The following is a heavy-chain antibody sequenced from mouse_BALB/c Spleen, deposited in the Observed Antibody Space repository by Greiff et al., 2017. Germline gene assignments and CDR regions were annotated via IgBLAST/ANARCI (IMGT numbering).Heavy chain of an antibody. CDR3: AWETARATTWFAY. CDR1: GFTFSSYA. Sequence: EVHLVESGGGLVKPGGSLKLSCAASGFTFSSYAMSWVRQSPEKRLEWVAEISSGGSYTYYPDTVTGRFTISRDNAKNTLYLEMSSLRSEDTAMYYCAWETARATTWFAYWGQGTLVTVSA. J-gene: IGHJ3*01. CDR2: ISSGGSYT. D-gene: IGHD3-2*01. V-gene: IGHV5-9-4*01.